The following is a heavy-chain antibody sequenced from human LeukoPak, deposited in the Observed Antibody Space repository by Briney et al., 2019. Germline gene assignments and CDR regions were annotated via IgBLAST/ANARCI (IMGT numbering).Heavy chain of an antibody. CDR2: IWYDGSNK. Sequence: SCKASGYTFTSYYMHWVRQAPGKGLEWVAVIWYDGSNKYYADSVKGRFTISRDNSKNTLYLQMNSLRAEDTAVYYCARDKNRKYSGSYLDYWGQGTLVTVSS. CDR3: ARDKNRKYSGSYLDY. CDR1: GYTFTSYY. D-gene: IGHD1-26*01. J-gene: IGHJ4*02. V-gene: IGHV3-33*01.